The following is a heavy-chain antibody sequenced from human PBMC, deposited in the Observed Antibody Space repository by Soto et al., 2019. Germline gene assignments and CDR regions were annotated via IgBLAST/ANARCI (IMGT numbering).Heavy chain of an antibody. J-gene: IGHJ6*02. CDR3: AKELGRATKWGYYYYGMDV. CDR1: GFTFSSYG. Sequence: PGGSLRLSCAASGFTFSSYGMHWVRQAPGKGLEWVAVISYDGSNKYYADSVKGRFTISRDNSKNTLYLQMNSLRAEDTAVYYCAKELGRATKWGYYYYGMDVWGQGTTVTVSS. V-gene: IGHV3-30*18. D-gene: IGHD1-26*01. CDR2: ISYDGSNK.